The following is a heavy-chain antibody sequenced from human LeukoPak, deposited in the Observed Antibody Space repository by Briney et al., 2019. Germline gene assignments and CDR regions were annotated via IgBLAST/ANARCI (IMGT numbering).Heavy chain of an antibody. CDR1: GYTFTSYG. D-gene: IGHD2-2*01. Sequence: ASVKVSCKASGYTFTSYGISWVRQAPGQGLEWMGWISAYNGNTNYAQKLQGRVTMTTDTSTSTAYMELRSLRSDDTAVYYCARVVPAAKGAGYYYMDVWGKGTTVTVSS. CDR3: ARVVPAAKGAGYYYMDV. V-gene: IGHV1-18*01. CDR2: ISAYNGNT. J-gene: IGHJ6*03.